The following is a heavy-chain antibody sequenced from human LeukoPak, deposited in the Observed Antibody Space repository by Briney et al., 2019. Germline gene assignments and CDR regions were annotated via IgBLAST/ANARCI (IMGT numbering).Heavy chain of an antibody. CDR1: GFTFSSYA. Sequence: GGSLRLSCAASGFTFSSYAMSWVRQAPGKGLEWVSAISGSGGSTYYADSVKGRFTISRGNSKNTLYLQMNSLRAEDTAVYYYAKDFRDYYDSSGFDYWGQGTLVTVSS. D-gene: IGHD3-22*01. V-gene: IGHV3-23*01. CDR2: ISGSGGST. J-gene: IGHJ4*02. CDR3: AKDFRDYYDSSGFDY.